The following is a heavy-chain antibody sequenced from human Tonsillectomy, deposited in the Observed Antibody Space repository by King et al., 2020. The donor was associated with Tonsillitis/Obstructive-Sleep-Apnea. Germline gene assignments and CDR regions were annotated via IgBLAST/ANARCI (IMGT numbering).Heavy chain of an antibody. CDR1: GFTFSSYA. V-gene: IGHV3-23*04. J-gene: IGHJ4*02. D-gene: IGHD2-2*01. CDR3: ANYFTATSCITNY. CDR2: ISGSGGST. Sequence: VQLVESGGGLVQPGGSLRLSCAASGFTFSSYAMSWVRQAPGKGLEWVSTISGSGGSTYYADSVKGRFTISRDNSKNTLYLQMNSLRAEDTAIYYCANYFTATSCITNYWGQGTLVTVSS.